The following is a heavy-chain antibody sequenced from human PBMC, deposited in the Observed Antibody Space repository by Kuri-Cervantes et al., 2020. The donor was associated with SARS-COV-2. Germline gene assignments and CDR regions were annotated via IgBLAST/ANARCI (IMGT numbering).Heavy chain of an antibody. Sequence: LSLTCAASGFTVSSNYMSWVRQASGKGLEWVGRVRGKANNYATAYAASVKGRFTISRDDSKNMAYLQMNSLKTEDTAVYYCTTLIDYWGQGALVTVSS. V-gene: IGHV3-73*01. CDR2: VRGKANNYAT. CDR3: TTLIDY. CDR1: GFTVSSNY. J-gene: IGHJ4*02.